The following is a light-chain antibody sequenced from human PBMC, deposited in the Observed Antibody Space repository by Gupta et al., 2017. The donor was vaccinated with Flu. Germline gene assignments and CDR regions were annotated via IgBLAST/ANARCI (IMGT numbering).Light chain of an antibody. Sequence: QSALTQPRSVSGSPRQSVTISCTGTSVDVGGYNYVSWYQQHPGKDPKLMLYDVSKRPSGVPDRFSGSKSDNTASLTISGLQAEDEADYYCCSYAGSYTLVFGGGTKLTVL. V-gene: IGLV2-11*01. CDR2: DVS. CDR3: CSYAGSYTLV. J-gene: IGLJ3*02. CDR1: SVDVGGYNY.